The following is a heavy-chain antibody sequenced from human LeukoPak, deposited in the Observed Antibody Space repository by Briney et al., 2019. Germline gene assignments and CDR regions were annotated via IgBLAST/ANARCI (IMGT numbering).Heavy chain of an antibody. CDR1: GYTFTSYG. Sequence: ASVKVSCKASGYTFTSYGISWVRQAPGQGLEWMGWINPNSGGTNYAQKFQGWVTMTRDTSISTAYMELSRLRSDDTAVYYCARVPISSGDAFDIWGQGTMVTVSS. V-gene: IGHV1-2*04. D-gene: IGHD3-22*01. J-gene: IGHJ3*02. CDR3: ARVPISSGDAFDI. CDR2: INPNSGGT.